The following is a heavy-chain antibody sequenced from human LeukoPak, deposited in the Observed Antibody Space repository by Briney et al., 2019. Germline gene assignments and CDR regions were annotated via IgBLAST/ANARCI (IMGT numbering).Heavy chain of an antibody. V-gene: IGHV3-21*01. J-gene: IGHJ6*03. CDR1: GFTFSSYS. CDR3: ARAPRTYMDV. CDR2: ISSSSSYI. Sequence: KAGGSLRLSCAASGFTFSSYSMNWVRQAPGKGLEWVSSISSSSSYIYYADSVKGRFTISRDNAKNSLYLQMNSLRAEDTAVYYCARAPRTYMDVWGKGTTVTISS.